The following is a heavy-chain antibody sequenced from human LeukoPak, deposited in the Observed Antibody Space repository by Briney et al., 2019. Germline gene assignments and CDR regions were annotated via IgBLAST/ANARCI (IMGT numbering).Heavy chain of an antibody. D-gene: IGHD3-3*01. CDR3: ARCASYDFQAGWFDP. CDR2: IYYSGTT. J-gene: IGHJ5*02. V-gene: IGHV4-39*01. CDR1: GGSISSRSYY. Sequence: SETLSLTCTASGGSISSRSYYWGWIRQPPGKGLEWIGSIYYSGTTYYKPSLKSRVTISVDTSKNQFSLRLASVTAADTAVYYCARCASYDFQAGWFDPWGQGTLVTVSS.